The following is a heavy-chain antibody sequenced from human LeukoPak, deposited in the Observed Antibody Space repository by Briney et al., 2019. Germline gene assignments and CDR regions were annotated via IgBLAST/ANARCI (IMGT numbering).Heavy chain of an antibody. CDR1: GYTFTSYG. Sequence: ASVKVSCKASGYTFTSYGISWVRQAPGQGLEWMGWISAYNGNTNYAQKLQGRVTMTTDTSTSTAYMELRSLRSDDTAVYYCARTSFDYDFWSGCLFDYWGQGTLVTVSS. CDR2: ISAYNGNT. V-gene: IGHV1-18*01. J-gene: IGHJ4*02. CDR3: ARTSFDYDFWSGCLFDY. D-gene: IGHD3-3*01.